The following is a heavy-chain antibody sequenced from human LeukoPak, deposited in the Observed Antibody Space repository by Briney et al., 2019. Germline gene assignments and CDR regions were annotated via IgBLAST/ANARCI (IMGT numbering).Heavy chain of an antibody. CDR1: GGSISSYY. Sequence: SETLSLTCTVSGGSISSYYWSWIRQPPGKGLEGIGYIYYSGSTYYNPSLKSRVTISVDTSKNQFSLKLSSVTAADTAVYYCARDYYGDFYFDYWGQGTLVTVSS. CDR2: IYYSGST. J-gene: IGHJ4*02. V-gene: IGHV4-59*01. CDR3: ARDYYGDFYFDY. D-gene: IGHD4-17*01.